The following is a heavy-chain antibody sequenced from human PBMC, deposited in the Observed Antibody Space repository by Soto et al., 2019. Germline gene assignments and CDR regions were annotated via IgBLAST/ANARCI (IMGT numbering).Heavy chain of an antibody. D-gene: IGHD3-3*01. CDR1: GFTFSSYG. CDR3: ARGGGSIFGVVIYYYYGMDV. CDR2: IWYDGSNK. Sequence: GGSLRLSCAASGFTFSSYGMHWVRQAPGKGLEWVAVIWYDGSNKYYADSVKGRFTISRDNSKNTLYLQMNSLRAEDTAVYYCARGGGSIFGVVIYYYYGMDVWGQGTTVTVSS. J-gene: IGHJ6*02. V-gene: IGHV3-33*01.